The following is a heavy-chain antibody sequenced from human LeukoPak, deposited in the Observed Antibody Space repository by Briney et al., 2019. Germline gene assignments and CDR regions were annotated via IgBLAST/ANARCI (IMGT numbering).Heavy chain of an antibody. Sequence: GGSLRLSCAASGFTFSSAWMSWVRQAPGKGLEWVANIKQDGSEKYYVDSVKGRFTISRDNAKNSLYLQMNSLRAEDTAVYYCAREPLPTVTTAFDIWGQGTMVTVSS. CDR2: IKQDGSEK. V-gene: IGHV3-7*01. J-gene: IGHJ3*02. D-gene: IGHD4-17*01. CDR1: GFTFSSAW. CDR3: AREPLPTVTTAFDI.